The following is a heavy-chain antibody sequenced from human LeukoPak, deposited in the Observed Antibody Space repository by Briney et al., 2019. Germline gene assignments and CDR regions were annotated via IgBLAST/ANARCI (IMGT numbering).Heavy chain of an antibody. CDR3: ARGTWIQLWYERYGMDV. CDR2: ISGSGGST. D-gene: IGHD5-18*01. Sequence: GGSLRLSCAASGFTFSSYAMSWVRQAPGKGLEWVSVISGSGGSTYYADSVKGRFTISRDNSKNTLYLQMNSLRAEDTAVYYCARGTWIQLWYERYGMDVWGQGTTVTVSS. CDR1: GFTFSSYA. J-gene: IGHJ6*02. V-gene: IGHV3-23*01.